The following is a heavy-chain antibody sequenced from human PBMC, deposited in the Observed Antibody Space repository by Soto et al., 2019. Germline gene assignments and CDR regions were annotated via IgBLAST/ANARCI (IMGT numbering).Heavy chain of an antibody. CDR1: GYTFTSYG. V-gene: IGHV1-18*01. D-gene: IGHD3-10*01. CDR2: ISAYNGNT. CDR3: ARFINSRVDYGSGSYYIYYFDY. J-gene: IGHJ4*02. Sequence: ASVKVSCKASGYTFTSYGISWVRQAPGQGLEWMGWISAYNGNTNYAQKLQGRVTMTTDTSTSTAYMELRSLRSDDTAVYYCARFINSRVDYGSGSYYIYYFDYWGQGTLVTVSS.